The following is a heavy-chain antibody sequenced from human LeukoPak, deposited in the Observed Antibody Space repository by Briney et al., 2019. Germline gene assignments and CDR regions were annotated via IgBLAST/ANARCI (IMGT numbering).Heavy chain of an antibody. V-gene: IGHV1-69*06. Sequence: SVKVSRKASGGTFSSYAISWVRQAPGQGLEWMGGIIPIFGTANYAQKFQGRVTITADKSTSTAYMELSSLRSEDPAVYYCAGGVGGARDDFFNIWGQGTLVTVSS. D-gene: IGHD3/OR15-3a*01. CDR1: GGTFSSYA. J-gene: IGHJ3*02. CDR3: AGGVGGARDDFFNI. CDR2: IIPIFGTA.